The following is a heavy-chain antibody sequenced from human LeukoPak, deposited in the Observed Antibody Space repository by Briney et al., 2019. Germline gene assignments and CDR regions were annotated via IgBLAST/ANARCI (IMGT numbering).Heavy chain of an antibody. CDR3: AKDSGDYVGSFDY. Sequence: QPGGSLRLSCAASGFTFSSYAMSWVRQAPGKGPEWVSAISGSGGSTYYADSVKGRFTISRDNSKNTLYLQMNSLRAEDTAVYYCAKDSGDYVGSFDYWGQGTLVTVSS. CDR1: GFTFSSYA. CDR2: ISGSGGST. V-gene: IGHV3-23*01. J-gene: IGHJ4*02. D-gene: IGHD4-17*01.